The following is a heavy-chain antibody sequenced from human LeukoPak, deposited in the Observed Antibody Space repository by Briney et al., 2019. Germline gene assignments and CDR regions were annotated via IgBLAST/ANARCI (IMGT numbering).Heavy chain of an antibody. J-gene: IGHJ3*02. D-gene: IGHD1-26*01. CDR2: MYLSGNT. Sequence: PSATLSLTCTVSGCSISGYYWSWSRQPAGKGLEWSGRMYLSGNTNYNPSLKSRVTMSPDTSKNQFSLKLSSVTAADTAVYYCARSGSYANDAFDIWGQGKMVTVSS. CDR1: GCSISGYY. CDR3: ARSGSYANDAFDI. V-gene: IGHV4-4*07.